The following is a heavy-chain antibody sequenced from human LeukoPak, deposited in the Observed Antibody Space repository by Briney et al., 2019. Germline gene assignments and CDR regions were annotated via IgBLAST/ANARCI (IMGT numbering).Heavy chain of an antibody. D-gene: IGHD6-13*01. V-gene: IGHV3-38-3*01. CDR3: ARGGAGYSSSWYLKVNYFDY. J-gene: IGHJ4*02. CDR1: GFTVSSNE. Sequence: GGSLRLSCAASGFTVSSNEMSWVRQAPGKGLEWVSSISGGSTYYADSRKGRFTISRDNSKNTLHLQMNSLRAEDTAVYYCARGGAGYSSSWYLKVNYFDYWGQGTLVTVSS. CDR2: ISGGST.